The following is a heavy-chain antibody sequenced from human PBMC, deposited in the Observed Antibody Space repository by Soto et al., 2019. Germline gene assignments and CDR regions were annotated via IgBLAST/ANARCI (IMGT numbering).Heavy chain of an antibody. Sequence: SGTLSLTCTASGGSISSYYWSWIRQPAGKGMEWIGRIHSTDGTNYNPSLKSRVTMSIDTSNNQFSLKLSSLTAADTAVYYCARALSSAAGLYFDFWGQGTLVTVSS. J-gene: IGHJ4*02. V-gene: IGHV4-4*07. D-gene: IGHD6-13*01. CDR1: GGSISSYY. CDR2: IHSTDGT. CDR3: ARALSSAAGLYFDF.